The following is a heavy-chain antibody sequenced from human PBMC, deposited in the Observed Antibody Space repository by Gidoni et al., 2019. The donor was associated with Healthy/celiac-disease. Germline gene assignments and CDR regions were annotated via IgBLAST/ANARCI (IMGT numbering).Heavy chain of an antibody. CDR3: AHRTGIQLWPESYYFDY. CDR1: GFSLSTSGLG. Sequence: QITLKESGPTLVKPTQTLTLTCTFSGFSLSTSGLGVGWIRQPPGKAMEWLALIHWNDDKRYRPSLKSRLTITKDTSKNQVVLTMTNMDPVDTATYYCAHRTGIQLWPESYYFDYWGQGTLVTVSS. V-gene: IGHV2-5*01. D-gene: IGHD5-18*01. J-gene: IGHJ4*02. CDR2: IHWNDDK.